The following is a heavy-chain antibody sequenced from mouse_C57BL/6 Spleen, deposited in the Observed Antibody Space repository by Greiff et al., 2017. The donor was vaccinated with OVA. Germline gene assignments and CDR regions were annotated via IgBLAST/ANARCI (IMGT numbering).Heavy chain of an antibody. CDR3: ARAYGSSYDYAMDY. J-gene: IGHJ4*01. D-gene: IGHD1-1*01. V-gene: IGHV3-6*01. CDR2: ISYDGSN. CDR1: GYSITSGYY. Sequence: EVQLQESGPGLVKPSQSLSLTCSVTGYSITSGYYWNWIRQFPGNKLEWMGYISYDGSNNYNPSLKNRISITRDTSKYQFFLKLNSVTTEDTATYYCARAYGSSYDYAMDYWGQGTSVTVSS.